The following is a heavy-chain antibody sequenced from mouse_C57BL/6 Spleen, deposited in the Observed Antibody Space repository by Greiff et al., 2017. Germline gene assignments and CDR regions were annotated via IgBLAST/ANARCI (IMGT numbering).Heavy chain of an antibody. D-gene: IGHD1-1*01. CDR1: GYSFTGYY. CDR3: ARFITTVPPWYFDV. V-gene: IGHV1-42*01. J-gene: IGHJ1*03. Sequence: VQLQQSGPELVKPGASVKISCKASGYSFTGYYMNWVKQSPEKSLEWIGEINPSTGGTTYNQTFKAKATLTVDKSSSTAYMQLKSLTSENSAVYYCARFITTVPPWYFDVWGTGTTGTGSS. CDR2: INPSTGGT.